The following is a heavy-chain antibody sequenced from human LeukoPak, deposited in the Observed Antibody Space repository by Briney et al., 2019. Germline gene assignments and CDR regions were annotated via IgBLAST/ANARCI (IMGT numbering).Heavy chain of an antibody. D-gene: IGHD1-26*01. J-gene: IGHJ4*02. Sequence: SETLSLTCAVYDASLTGYYWSWIRQPPGKWLEWIGEINHSGNTNYNPSLKSRVTISVDTSKNQFSLKLSSVTAADTAVDYCAIGWAYFLYSGQGTLGTVSS. CDR3: AIGWAYFLY. CDR2: INHSGNT. V-gene: IGHV4-34*01. CDR1: DASLTGYY.